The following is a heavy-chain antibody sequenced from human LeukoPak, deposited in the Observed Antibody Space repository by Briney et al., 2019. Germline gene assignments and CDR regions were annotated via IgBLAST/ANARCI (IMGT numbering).Heavy chain of an antibody. CDR1: GFTFSRYW. CDR3: ARDHPYSSGWVYYYYYYMDV. V-gene: IGHV3-7*01. J-gene: IGHJ6*03. CDR2: IKQDGSEK. Sequence: GGSLRLSCAGSGFTFSRYWMSWVRQAPGKGLEWVANIKQDGSEKYYVDSVKGRFTISRDNAKNSLYLQMNSLRAEDTAVYYCARDHPYSSGWVYYYYYYMDVWGKGTTVTVSS. D-gene: IGHD6-19*01.